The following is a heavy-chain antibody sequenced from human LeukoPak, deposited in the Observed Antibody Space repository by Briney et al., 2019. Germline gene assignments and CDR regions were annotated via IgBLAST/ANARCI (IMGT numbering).Heavy chain of an antibody. D-gene: IGHD1-26*01. CDR3: AKIRKREGEDY. CDR1: GGPITNTSYY. J-gene: IGHJ4*02. Sequence: SETLSLTCSVSGGPITNTSYYWGWIRQPPGKGLEWIGYIYYTGSTYYNPSLESRVTISVDTSKNQFSLKLTSMTAADTAVYYCAKIRKREGEDYWGQGTLVTVSS. CDR2: IYYTGST. V-gene: IGHV4-39*07.